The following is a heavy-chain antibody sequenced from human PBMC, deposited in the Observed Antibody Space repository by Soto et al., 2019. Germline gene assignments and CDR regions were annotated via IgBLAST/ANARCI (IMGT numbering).Heavy chain of an antibody. V-gene: IGHV3-30*04. CDR3: ARDMYSSDYFVKWFEP. J-gene: IGHJ5*02. CDR2: ISKDGMNK. CDR1: GFSFSSYD. D-gene: IGHD6-19*01. Sequence: QVRLVESGGGVVQPGRSLRLSCTASGFSFSSYDMDWFRQPPGKGLEWVAVISKDGMNKNYADSVKGRVTVSRDNANYSLDLQLNSLRGEDTAMYYCARDMYSSDYFVKWFEPWGQGTLVTVSS.